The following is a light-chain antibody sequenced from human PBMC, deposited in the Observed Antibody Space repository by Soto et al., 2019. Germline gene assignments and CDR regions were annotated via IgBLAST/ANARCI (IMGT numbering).Light chain of an antibody. CDR3: QQTYSFPFT. J-gene: IGKJ4*01. Sequence: DIQVTQSPSSLSASVGDRVTMTCRTSQSCSSYLNWYQQKPGKASKLLIYSVSTLQDGVPSRFRGSGSGTDFTLTISTLQPEDSDTYYCQQTYSFPFTFGGGTKVVIK. CDR2: SVS. V-gene: IGKV1-39*01. CDR1: QSCSSY.